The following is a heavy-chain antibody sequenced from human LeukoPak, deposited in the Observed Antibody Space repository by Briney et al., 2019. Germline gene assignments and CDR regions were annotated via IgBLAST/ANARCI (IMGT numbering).Heavy chain of an antibody. CDR2: INHSGST. D-gene: IGHD3-10*01. Sequence: SETLSLTCAVYGESFSGYYWSWIRQPPGKGLEWIGEINHSGSTNYNPSLKSRVTISVDTSKNQFSLKLSSVTAADTAVYYCARIASYGSGSPYEYNWFDPWGQGTLVTVSS. J-gene: IGHJ5*02. CDR3: ARIASYGSGSPYEYNWFDP. V-gene: IGHV4-34*01. CDR1: GESFSGYY.